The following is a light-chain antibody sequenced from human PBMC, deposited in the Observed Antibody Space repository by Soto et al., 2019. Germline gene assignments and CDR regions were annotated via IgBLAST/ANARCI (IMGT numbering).Light chain of an antibody. CDR2: GIS. V-gene: IGKV3-20*01. CDR3: QQYGSSPWT. Sequence: EIVLTQSPGTLSLSPGERATLSCRASQRVSSNFLAWYQQKPGQAPRLLIYGISNRATGIPDRFSGSGSGTDFTLTVIRLEPEDFAVYYCQQYGSSPWTFGQGTKVDIK. J-gene: IGKJ1*01. CDR1: QRVSSNF.